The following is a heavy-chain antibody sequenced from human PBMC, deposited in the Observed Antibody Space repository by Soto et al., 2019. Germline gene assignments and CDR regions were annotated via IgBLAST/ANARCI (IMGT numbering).Heavy chain of an antibody. CDR3: ATITAYSGWLNRFDY. V-gene: IGHV4-39*01. CDR2: FYYSGST. J-gene: IGHJ4*02. D-gene: IGHD6-19*01. Sequence: PSETLSLTCSVSGGSISSSSYYWGWIRQPPGKGLDWIGSFYYSGSTYYNPSLKSRVTISVDTSKNRLSLKLSSVTAADTAVYYCATITAYSGWLNRFDYWGQGTQVTVSS. CDR1: GGSISSSSYY.